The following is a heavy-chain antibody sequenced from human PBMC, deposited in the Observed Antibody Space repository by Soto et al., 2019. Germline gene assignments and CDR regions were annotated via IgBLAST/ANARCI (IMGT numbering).Heavy chain of an antibody. Sequence: ASVPVSCQASRGTFNSYAISWVRQAPGQGLEWMGGIIPIFGTANYAQKLQGRDTITADESTSTAYMELSSLRSEDTAVYYCARGGSSWYVSAYYFDYWGQGTMVTVYS. J-gene: IGHJ4*02. CDR1: RGTFNSYA. V-gene: IGHV1-69*13. CDR3: ARGGSSWYVSAYYFDY. CDR2: IIPIFGTA. D-gene: IGHD6-13*01.